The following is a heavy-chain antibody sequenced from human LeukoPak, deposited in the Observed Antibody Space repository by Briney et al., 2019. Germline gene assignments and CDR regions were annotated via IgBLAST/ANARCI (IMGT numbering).Heavy chain of an antibody. CDR3: ARDLRVVITGSFDS. CDR2: INWNGDST. D-gene: IGHD3-22*01. V-gene: IGHV3-20*04. J-gene: IGHJ4*02. Sequence: PGGSLRLSCSASGSTFSSYSMNWVRQAPGKGLEWVSGINWNGDSTDYAHSVKGRFTISRDNAKNSLYLQMNSLRAEDTALYYCARDLRVVITGSFDSWGQGTLVTVSS. CDR1: GSTFSSYS.